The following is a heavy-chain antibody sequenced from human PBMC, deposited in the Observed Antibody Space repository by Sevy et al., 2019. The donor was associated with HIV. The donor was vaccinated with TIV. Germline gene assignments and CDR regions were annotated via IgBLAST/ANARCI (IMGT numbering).Heavy chain of an antibody. V-gene: IGHV4-30-4*01. CDR3: VSKRGYNHGPFDY. Sequence: SETLSLTCTVSGGSISSSDSYWGWIRQPPGKGLEWFGYIHYTGGTYYHPFLKSRVAMSLDTSEKQFSLKLNFLTAADTAVYYCVSKRGYNHGPFDYWGQGTLVTVSS. CDR2: IHYTGGT. J-gene: IGHJ4*02. D-gene: IGHD5-12*01. CDR1: GGSISSSDSY.